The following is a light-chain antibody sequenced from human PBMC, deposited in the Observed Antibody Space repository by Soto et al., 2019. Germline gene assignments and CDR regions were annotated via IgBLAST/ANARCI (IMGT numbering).Light chain of an antibody. V-gene: IGKV3-11*01. CDR3: QQRSNWPPIT. Sequence: IVLTQSPGTLSLSPGQRATLSCRASQSLISSYLAWYQQKPGQAPRLLIYDASHRAAGIPARFSGSGFGTDFTLTISSLEPEDAAVYYCQQRSNWPPITFGQGTRLEIK. J-gene: IGKJ5*01. CDR1: QSLISSY. CDR2: DAS.